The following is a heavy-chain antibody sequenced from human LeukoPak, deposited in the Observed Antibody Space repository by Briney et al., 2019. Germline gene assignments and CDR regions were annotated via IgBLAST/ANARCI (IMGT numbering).Heavy chain of an antibody. J-gene: IGHJ5*02. CDR3: ARDLGGYDILTGYYDR. CDR2: IYTSGST. V-gene: IGHV4-4*07. Sequence: PSETQSLTCTVSGGSISSYYWSWIRQPAGKGLEWIGRIYTSGSTNYNPSLKSRVTMSVDTSKNQFSLKLSSVTAADTAVYYCARDLGGYDILTGYYDRWGQGTLVTVSS. D-gene: IGHD3-9*01. CDR1: GGSISSYY.